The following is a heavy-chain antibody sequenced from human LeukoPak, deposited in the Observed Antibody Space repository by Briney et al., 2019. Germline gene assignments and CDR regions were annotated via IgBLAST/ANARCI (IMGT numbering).Heavy chain of an antibody. CDR2: INPSGGST. Sequence: ASVKVSCKASGYTFTSYYMHWVRQAPGQGLEWMGIINPSGGSTIYAQKLHGRVTMTRDTSTSTVYMELSSLRSEDTAVYYCARALWELRNPDYWGQGTLVTVSS. CDR3: ARALWELRNPDY. D-gene: IGHD1-26*01. CDR1: GYTFTSYY. J-gene: IGHJ4*02. V-gene: IGHV1-46*01.